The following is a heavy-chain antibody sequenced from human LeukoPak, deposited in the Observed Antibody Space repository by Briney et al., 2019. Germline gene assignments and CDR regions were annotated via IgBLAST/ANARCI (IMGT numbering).Heavy chain of an antibody. CDR1: GFTVNNNY. CDR2: IYSGGST. D-gene: IGHD5-18*01. J-gene: IGHJ4*02. CDR3: IYGYTLDF. Sequence: PGGPLRLSFAASGFTVNNNYMNWVRPAPGKGLEWVSVIYSGGSTNYADSVKGRFTISRDNSKNTLYLQMNSLRAEDTAMYYCIYGYTLDFWGQGTLVTVSS. V-gene: IGHV3-53*01.